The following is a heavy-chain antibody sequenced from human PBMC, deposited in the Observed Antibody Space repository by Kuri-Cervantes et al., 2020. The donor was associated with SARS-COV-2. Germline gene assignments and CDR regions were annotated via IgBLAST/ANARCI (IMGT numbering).Heavy chain of an antibody. CDR1: GFTFSSYA. CDR2: ISGSGGNT. CDR3: ARVGSGSSYEFDY. J-gene: IGHJ4*02. Sequence: GGSLRLSCAASGFTFSSYAMSWVRQAPGKGLEWVSVISGSGGNTYYTDSVKGRFSISRDNSKNTLHLQMNSLRADDTALYYCARVGSGSSYEFDYWGQGTRVTVSS. D-gene: IGHD3-10*01. V-gene: IGHV3-23*01.